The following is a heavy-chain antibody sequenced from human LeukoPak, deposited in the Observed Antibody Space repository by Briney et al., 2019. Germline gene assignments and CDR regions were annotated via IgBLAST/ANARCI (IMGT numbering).Heavy chain of an antibody. J-gene: IGHJ6*04. CDR2: ISYDGSNK. CDR3: AKDDEDIVATISGDYYYYGMDV. CDR1: GFTFSSYG. V-gene: IGHV3-30*18. D-gene: IGHD5-12*01. Sequence: PGGSLRLSCAASGFTFSSYGMHWVRQAPGKGLEWVAVISYDGSNKYYADSVKGRFTISRDNSKNTLYLQMNSLRAEDTAVYYCAKDDEDIVATISGDYYYYGMDVWGKGTTVTVSS.